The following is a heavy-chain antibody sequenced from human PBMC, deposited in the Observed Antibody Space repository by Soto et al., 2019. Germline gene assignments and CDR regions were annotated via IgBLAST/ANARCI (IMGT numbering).Heavy chain of an antibody. J-gene: IGHJ4*02. CDR1: GFTVGYNY. D-gene: IGHD2-15*01. CDR3: ARKTDSGGNGGF. Sequence: EVRLVETGGGLIQPGGSLRLSCAVSGFTVGYNYMYWVRQPPGQGLEWVSLIYSNGDTRYADSVAGRFTVSRDSSKNTLYLQMNKLRDEDTAVYYCARKTDSGGNGGFWGQGTLVTFSS. CDR2: IYSNGDT. V-gene: IGHV3-53*02.